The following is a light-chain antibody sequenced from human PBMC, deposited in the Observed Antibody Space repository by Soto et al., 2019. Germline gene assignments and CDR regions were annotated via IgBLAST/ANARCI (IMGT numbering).Light chain of an antibody. CDR1: QSVSSSY. J-gene: IGKJ1*01. V-gene: IGKV3-20*01. Sequence: EIVLTQSPGTLSLSSGERATLSCRASQSVSSSYLAWYQQKPGQAPRLLMYGASNRATGIPDRFSGSGSGTEFTLTISSLQSEDFAVYYCQQYDYWPRTFGQGTKVDIK. CDR2: GAS. CDR3: QQYDYWPRT.